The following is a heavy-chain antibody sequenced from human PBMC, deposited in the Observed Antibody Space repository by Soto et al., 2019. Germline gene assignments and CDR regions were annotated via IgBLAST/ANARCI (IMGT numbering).Heavy chain of an antibody. CDR1: GFSFSSFW. CDR2: IKEDGSEK. J-gene: IGHJ4*02. Sequence: EVQLVESGGGLVQLGGSQRLSCAASGFSFSSFWMSWVRQAPGKGLEWVAAIKEDGSEKNYVDSVRGRFTISRDNAKNSLYLQMNSLRADDTAVYYCARDVIWGQGSLVTVSS. CDR3: ARDVI. V-gene: IGHV3-7*05.